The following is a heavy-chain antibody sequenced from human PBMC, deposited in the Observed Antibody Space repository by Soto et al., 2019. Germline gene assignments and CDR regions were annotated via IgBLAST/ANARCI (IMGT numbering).Heavy chain of an antibody. CDR1: GFTFSDRF. D-gene: IGHD1-26*01. Sequence: EVQLVESGGGLVRPGRSLKLSCVASGFTFSDRFMDWVRQAPGKGLEWVARAKGRADGFATQYGDSVEGRFTVSRDESRNSFFLHMNSVTTDDTAIYFCASPEGAGDALRDRYFDFWGRGTLVTVSS. J-gene: IGHJ2*01. CDR3: ASPEGAGDALRDRYFDF. V-gene: IGHV3-72*01. CDR2: AKGRADGFAT.